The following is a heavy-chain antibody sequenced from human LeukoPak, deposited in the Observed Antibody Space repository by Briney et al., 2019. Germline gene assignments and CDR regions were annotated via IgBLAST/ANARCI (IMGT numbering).Heavy chain of an antibody. Sequence: PSETLSLTCTVSGGSISSSSYYWGWIRQPPGKGLEWIGRLYYSGHTYYNPSLKSRVTISIDTSKNQFSLRLTSVTAADTAVYYCATQYSSSSSCYAGEHDHWGQATLVTVSS. CDR1: GGSISSSSYY. CDR2: LYYSGHT. J-gene: IGHJ4*02. CDR3: ATQYSSSSSCYAGEHDH. V-gene: IGHV4-39*01. D-gene: IGHD2-2*01.